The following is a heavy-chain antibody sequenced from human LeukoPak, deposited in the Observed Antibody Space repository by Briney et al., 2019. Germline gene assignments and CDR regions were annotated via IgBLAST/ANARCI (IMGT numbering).Heavy chain of an antibody. CDR2: IYHSGST. CDR1: GGSISSGGYS. D-gene: IGHD5-18*01. CDR3: ARERHPTWIQLWLRRALLHPFDY. J-gene: IGHJ4*02. V-gene: IGHV4-30-2*01. Sequence: SETLSLTCAVSGGSISSGGYSWSWIRQPPGKGLEWIGYIYHSGSTYYNPSLKSRVTISVDRSKNQFSLQLNSVTPEDTAVYYCARERHPTWIQLWLRRALLHPFDYWGQGTLVTVSS.